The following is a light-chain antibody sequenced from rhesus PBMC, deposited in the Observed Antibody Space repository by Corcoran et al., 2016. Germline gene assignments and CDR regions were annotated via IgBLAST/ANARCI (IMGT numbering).Light chain of an antibody. CDR2: AAS. J-gene: IGKJ1*01. Sequence: DIQMTQSPSSLSASVGDRVTVTCRASQGINKELSWYQQNPGKAPNLLIYAASSLQTGVSSRVLGSGSGTDYTLHIRSLQPEDVATYYCLQDYTTPWTFGQGTKVEIK. V-gene: IGKV1-94*01. CDR1: QGINKE. CDR3: LQDYTTPWT.